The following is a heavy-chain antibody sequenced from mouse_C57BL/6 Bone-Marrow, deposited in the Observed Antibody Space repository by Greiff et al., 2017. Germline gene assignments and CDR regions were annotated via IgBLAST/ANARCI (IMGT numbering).Heavy chain of an antibody. V-gene: IGHV14-4*01. CDR1: GFNIKDDY. Sequence: EVQLQQSGAELVRPGASVKLSCTASGFNIKDDYMHWVKQRPEQGLEWIGWIDPENGDTEYDSKFQGKATITADTSSNTAYLQLSSLTSEDTAVYYGTTGYGSYDEAMDYWGQGTSVTVSS. D-gene: IGHD1-1*01. CDR2: IDPENGDT. J-gene: IGHJ4*01. CDR3: TTGYGSYDEAMDY.